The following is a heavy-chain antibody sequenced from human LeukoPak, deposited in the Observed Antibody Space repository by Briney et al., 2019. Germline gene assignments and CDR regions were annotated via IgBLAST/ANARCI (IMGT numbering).Heavy chain of an antibody. CDR3: ARNAVPAAQIDY. CDR1: GFTFSSYG. D-gene: IGHD2-2*01. J-gene: IGHJ4*02. V-gene: IGHV3-30*02. Sequence: GGSLRLSCAASGFTFSSYGTHWVRQAPGKGLEWVAFIRYDGSNKYYADSVKGRFTISRDNSKNTLYLQMNSLRAEDTAVYYCARNAVPAAQIDYWGQGTLVTVSS. CDR2: IRYDGSNK.